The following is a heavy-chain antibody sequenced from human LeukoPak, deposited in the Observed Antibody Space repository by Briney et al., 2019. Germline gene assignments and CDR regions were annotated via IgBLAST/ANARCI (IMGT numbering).Heavy chain of an antibody. CDR1: GFTFSSYW. CDR2: INSDGSGT. V-gene: IGHV3-74*01. D-gene: IGHD6-19*01. Sequence: GGSLRLSCAASGFTFSSYWMHWVRQAPGKGLVCVSRINSDGSGTNYVDSVKGRFTISRDNSKNTLYLQMNSLRAEDTAVYYCAREGDFGYSSGWYPVDYWGQGTLVTVSS. CDR3: AREGDFGYSSGWYPVDY. J-gene: IGHJ4*02.